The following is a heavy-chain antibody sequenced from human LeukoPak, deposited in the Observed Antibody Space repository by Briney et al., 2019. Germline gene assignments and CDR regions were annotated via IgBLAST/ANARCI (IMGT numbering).Heavy chain of an antibody. CDR1: GYTFSAYY. V-gene: IGHV1-2*02. J-gene: IGHJ4*02. D-gene: IGHD5-24*01. CDR2: INPNSGGT. Sequence: ASVKVSCKASGYTFSAYYMHWVRQAPGQGLEWMGWINPNSGGTNYAQKFQGRVTMTRDTSISTAYMELTRLRSDDTAVYYCARLNEMTTVRFGDYWGQGTLDTVSS. CDR3: ARLNEMTTVRFGDY.